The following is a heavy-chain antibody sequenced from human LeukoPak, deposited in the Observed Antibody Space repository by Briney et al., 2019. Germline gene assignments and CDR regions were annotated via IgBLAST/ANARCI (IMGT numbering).Heavy chain of an antibody. CDR2: ISSSSSYV. D-gene: IGHD5-12*01. CDR1: GFTFSSYS. CDR3: ARDLVRDGYKS. V-gene: IGHV3-21*01. J-gene: IGHJ5*02. Sequence: GGSLRLSCAASGFTFSSYSMNWVRQAPGKGLEWVSSISSSSSYVYYADSVKGRFTISRDNAKNSLYLQMSSLRAEDTAVYYCARDLVRDGYKSWGQGTLVTVSS.